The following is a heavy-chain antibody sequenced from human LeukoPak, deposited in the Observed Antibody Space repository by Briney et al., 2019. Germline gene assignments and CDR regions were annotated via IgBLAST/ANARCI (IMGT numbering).Heavy chain of an antibody. J-gene: IGHJ5*02. CDR1: GGSISSSSYY. V-gene: IGHV4-39*07. CDR3: ARENYGSGSYYQRFDP. Sequence: SETLSLICTVSGGSISSSSYYWGWIRQPPGKGLEWIGTIYYSGSTYYNPSLKSRVTISVETSKNQFSLKLSSVTAADTAVYYCARENYGSGSYYQRFDPWGQGTLVTVSS. D-gene: IGHD3-10*01. CDR2: IYYSGST.